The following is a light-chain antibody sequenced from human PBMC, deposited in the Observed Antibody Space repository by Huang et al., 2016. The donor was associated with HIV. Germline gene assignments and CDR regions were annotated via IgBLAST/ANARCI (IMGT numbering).Light chain of an antibody. CDR1: QSISSY. CDR2: AAS. CDR3: QQSYSTPLWT. Sequence: DIQMTQSPSSLSASVGDRVTITCRASQSISSYLNWYQQKPGKAPKLLIYAASSLQSGVPSRCSGSGSGTDFTLTISSLQPEDFATYYCQQSYSTPLWT. V-gene: IGKV1-39*01. J-gene: IGKJ1*01.